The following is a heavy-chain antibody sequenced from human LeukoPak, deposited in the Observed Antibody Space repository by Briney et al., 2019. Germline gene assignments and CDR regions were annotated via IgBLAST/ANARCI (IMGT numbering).Heavy chain of an antibody. J-gene: IGHJ3*02. Sequence: ASVKVSCKASGYTFTSYGISRVRQATGQGLEWMGWMNPNSGNTGYAQKFQGRVTMTRNTSISTAYMELSSLRSEDTAVYYCARTDYGGKDDAFDIWGQGTMVTVSS. V-gene: IGHV1-8*02. D-gene: IGHD4-23*01. CDR2: MNPNSGNT. CDR1: GYTFTSYG. CDR3: ARTDYGGKDDAFDI.